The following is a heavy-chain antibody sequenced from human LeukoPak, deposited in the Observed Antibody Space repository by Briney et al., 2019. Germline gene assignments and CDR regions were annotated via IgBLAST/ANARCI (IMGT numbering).Heavy chain of an antibody. V-gene: IGHV3-64*01. CDR1: GFTFSSYA. Sequence: GGSLRLSCAASGFTFSSYAMHWVRQAPGKGLEYVSAISGNGGSTYYANSVKGRFTISRDNSKNTLYLQMGSLRAEDMAVYYCARGTTVTSLEDVWGKGTTVTISS. CDR3: ARGTTVTSLEDV. J-gene: IGHJ6*04. D-gene: IGHD4-17*01. CDR2: ISGNGGST.